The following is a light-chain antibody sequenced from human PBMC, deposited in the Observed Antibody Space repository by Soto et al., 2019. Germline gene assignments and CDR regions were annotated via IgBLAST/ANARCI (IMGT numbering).Light chain of an antibody. Sequence: EIVLTQSPATLSLPPGERATLSCRASQSVSSYLAWYQQKPGQAPRLLIYDASNRATGIPARFSGSGSGTDFTLNISSREPEDVAVYYCPQRSNWAPTWTVGQGTKVEIK. CDR2: DAS. CDR3: PQRSNWAPTWT. V-gene: IGKV3-11*01. CDR1: QSVSSY. J-gene: IGKJ1*01.